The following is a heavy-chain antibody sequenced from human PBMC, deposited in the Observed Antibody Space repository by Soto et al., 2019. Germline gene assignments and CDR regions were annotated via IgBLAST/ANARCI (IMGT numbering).Heavy chain of an antibody. Sequence: EVQLVESGGGLVQPGGSLRLSCAASGFTFSSYAMHWVRQAPGKGLEYVSAISSNGGSTYYANSVKGRFTISRDNSKNTLYLQMGSLRAEDMAVYYCARGGSGPYYFDYWGQGTLVTVSS. J-gene: IGHJ4*02. V-gene: IGHV3-64*01. CDR3: ARGGSGPYYFDY. D-gene: IGHD2-15*01. CDR2: ISSNGGST. CDR1: GFTFSSYA.